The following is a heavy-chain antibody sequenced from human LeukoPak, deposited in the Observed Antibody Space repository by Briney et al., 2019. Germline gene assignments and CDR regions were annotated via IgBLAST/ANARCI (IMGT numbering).Heavy chain of an antibody. Sequence: GGSLTLFRVPSGLPFNILGKSWLRPAPGEGGMGFSCVGGSKDVDYANSVQGRFTGSIDDAKNTVYLQMNCLRAQDTAMYFCAEDASPRNSIWVHFDTWGQGTPVTVSS. J-gene: IGHJ4*02. CDR2: VGGSKDV. CDR1: GLPFNILG. CDR3: AEDASPRNSIWVHFDT. V-gene: IGHV3-23*01. D-gene: IGHD1-7*01.